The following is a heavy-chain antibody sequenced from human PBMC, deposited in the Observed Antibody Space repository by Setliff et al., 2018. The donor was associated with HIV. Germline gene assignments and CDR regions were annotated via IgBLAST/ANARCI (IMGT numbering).Heavy chain of an antibody. CDR3: ASSWGNSSGWTIDY. CDR1: GLTFTEYT. CDR2: ISSTSTYL. D-gene: IGHD6-19*01. V-gene: IGHV3-21*04. Sequence: PGGSLRLSCAASGLTFTEYTMNLVRQAPGKGLQWVSSISSTSTYLHYADSVKGRFTISRDNAKNSLYLQMNSLRAEDTAVYYCASSWGNSSGWTIDYWGQGTLVTVSS. J-gene: IGHJ4*02.